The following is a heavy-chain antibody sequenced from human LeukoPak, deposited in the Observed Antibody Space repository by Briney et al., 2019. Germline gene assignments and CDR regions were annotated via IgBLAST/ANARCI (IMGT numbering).Heavy chain of an antibody. D-gene: IGHD6-19*01. V-gene: IGHV3-30*02. CDR1: GFTFSSYG. J-gene: IGHJ6*03. CDR2: IRYDGSNK. CDR3: AKSIVFSSSGWDDYYYYMDV. Sequence: GGSLRLSCAASGFTFSSYGMHWVRQAPGKGLEWVAFIRYDGSNKYYADSVKGRFTISRDNSKNTLYLQMNSLRAEDTAVYYCAKSIVFSSSGWDDYYYYMDVWGKGTTVTVSS.